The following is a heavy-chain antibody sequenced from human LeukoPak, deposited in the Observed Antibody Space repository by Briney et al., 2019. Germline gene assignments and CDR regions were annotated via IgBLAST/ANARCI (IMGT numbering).Heavy chain of an antibody. CDR3: ARLNWWFDP. Sequence: SETLSLTCTVPGGSIDNYYWSWIRQPAGEGLEWSGRIYSSGSTNYNPSLKSRVTMSVDTSKNQSSLKLRSVTAADTAVYYCARLNWWFDPWGQGTLVTVSS. CDR2: IYSSGST. D-gene: IGHD1-20*01. J-gene: IGHJ5*02. V-gene: IGHV4-4*07. CDR1: GGSIDNYY.